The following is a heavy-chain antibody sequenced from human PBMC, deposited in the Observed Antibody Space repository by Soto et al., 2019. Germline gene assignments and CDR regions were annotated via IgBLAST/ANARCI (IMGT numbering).Heavy chain of an antibody. J-gene: IGHJ6*02. V-gene: IGHV5-51*03. CDR2: IYPGDSDT. CDR1: GSRFTRYC. Sequence: PGESLKLSCDAFGSRFTRYCISWVRHMPWKGLEWMGIIYPGDSDTIYSPSFQGQATISVDKSTDTTYLQGGSLKASDTAMSVWARSLRLVQYGYSEDYYHYNWFQTEGMDVWGQGTTVTVSS. D-gene: IGHD1-1*01. CDR3: ARSLRLVQYGYSEDYYHYNWFQTEGMDV.